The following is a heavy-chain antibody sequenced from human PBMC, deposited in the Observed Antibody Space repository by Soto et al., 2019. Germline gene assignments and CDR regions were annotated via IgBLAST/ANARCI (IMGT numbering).Heavy chain of an antibody. CDR1: GFTFSSYS. CDR2: ISSSSSYI. J-gene: IGHJ3*02. CDR3: AREVGLVLGAFDI. D-gene: IGHD6-19*01. V-gene: IGHV3-21*01. Sequence: PGGSLRLSCAASGFTFSSYSMNWVRQAPGKGLEWVSSISSSSSYIYYADSVKGRFTISRDNAKNSLYLQMNSLRAEDTAVYYCAREVGLVLGAFDIWGQGAMVTVSS.